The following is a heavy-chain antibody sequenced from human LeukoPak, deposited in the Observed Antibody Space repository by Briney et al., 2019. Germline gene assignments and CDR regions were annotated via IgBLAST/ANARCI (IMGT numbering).Heavy chain of an antibody. J-gene: IGHJ4*02. D-gene: IGHD1-26*01. CDR3: ARAGVGARFEDY. CDR2: INIPGSDT. Sequence: GGSLRLSCVVSGFTFSDSWMDWVRQAPGKGLVWVSRINIPGSDTRYVDSVRGRFTISRDNAKNTLYLQMNSLRDEDTAVYYCARAGVGARFEDYWGQGTLVTVSS. V-gene: IGHV3-74*01. CDR1: GFTFSDSW.